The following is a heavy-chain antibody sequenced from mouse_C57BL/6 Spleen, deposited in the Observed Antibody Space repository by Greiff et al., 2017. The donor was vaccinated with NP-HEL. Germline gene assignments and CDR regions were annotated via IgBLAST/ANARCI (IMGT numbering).Heavy chain of an antibody. CDR3: TKLGEGFAY. J-gene: IGHJ3*01. CDR1: GYTFTDYE. D-gene: IGHD4-1*01. V-gene: IGHV1-15*01. Sequence: VQLQQSGAELVRPGASVMLSCKASGYTFTDYEMHWVKQTPVHGLDWIGAIDPETGGTAYNQKFKGKARLTADKSSNTAYMELRSLTSEDSAVYYCTKLGEGFAYWGQGTLVTVSA. CDR2: IDPETGGT.